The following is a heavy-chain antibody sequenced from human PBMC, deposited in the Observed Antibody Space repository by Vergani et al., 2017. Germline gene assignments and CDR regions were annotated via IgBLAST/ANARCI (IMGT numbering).Heavy chain of an antibody. J-gene: IGHJ6*03. V-gene: IGHV4-39*01. Sequence: QLQLQESGPGLVKPSETLSLTCTVSGGSISSSSYYWGWIRQPPGKGLEWIGSIYYSGSTYYNPSLKSRVTISVDTSKNQFPLKMSSVTAAETAEYYGARHLGLAARPHYMDVWGKGTTVTVSS. CDR1: GGSISSSSYY. CDR3: ARHLGLAARPHYMDV. CDR2: IYYSGST. D-gene: IGHD6-6*01.